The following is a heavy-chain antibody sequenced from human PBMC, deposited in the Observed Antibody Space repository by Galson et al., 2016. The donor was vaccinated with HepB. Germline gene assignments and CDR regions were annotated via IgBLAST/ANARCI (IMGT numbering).Heavy chain of an antibody. J-gene: IGHJ4*02. Sequence: SLRLSCAASGFTFSSFAMHWVRQAPGKGLEWVAGLSYDGSKKHYADSVKGRFTISRDSSKNTVTLQVISLGSEDTATYYCARASGSSSWNFDNWGQGTLVIVSS. D-gene: IGHD6-13*01. CDR1: GFTFSSFA. V-gene: IGHV3-30-3*01. CDR2: LSYDGSKK. CDR3: ARASGSSSWNFDN.